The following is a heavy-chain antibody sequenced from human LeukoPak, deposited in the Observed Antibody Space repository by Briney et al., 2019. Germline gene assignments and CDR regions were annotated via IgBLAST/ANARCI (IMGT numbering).Heavy chain of an antibody. Sequence: AGGSLRLSCAASEFTFNWYWMSWVRQAPGKGLEWVANIKEDGSEKYYVDSVKGRFTISRDNAKNSLYLQMNSLRIEDTAVYYCVKPVAYGDYRDYWGQGTLVTVSS. CDR1: EFTFNWYW. CDR3: VKPVAYGDYRDY. V-gene: IGHV3-7*05. D-gene: IGHD4-17*01. CDR2: IKEDGSEK. J-gene: IGHJ4*02.